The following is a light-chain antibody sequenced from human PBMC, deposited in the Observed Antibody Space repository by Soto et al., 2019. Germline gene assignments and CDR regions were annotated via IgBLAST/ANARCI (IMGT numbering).Light chain of an antibody. J-gene: IGKJ2*01. V-gene: IGKV3-20*01. CDR2: GAA. CDR3: LRYGDSPPAYT. Sequence: EIVLTQSPGTLSLSPGERATLSCRASQSVSSRNLAWYRQKPGQAPSPLIYGAANRATGIPDRFSGSGSGTDFTLTISRLEPEDFAVYYCLRYGDSPPAYTFGQGPKLEIK. CDR1: QSVSSRN.